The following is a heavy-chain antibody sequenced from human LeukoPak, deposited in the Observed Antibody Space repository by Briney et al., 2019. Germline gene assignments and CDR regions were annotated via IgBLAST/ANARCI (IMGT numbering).Heavy chain of an antibody. Sequence: GVALRLSCAASGFTFSTYGMHWVRQAPGKGLEWVAVISFDGSYKSYADSMKGRFTISRDNSKNTLYLQMNSLRVEDTAVYYCAKDYGGENFDYWGQGTLVTAYS. V-gene: IGHV3-30*18. CDR3: AKDYGGENFDY. D-gene: IGHD4-23*01. CDR2: ISFDGSYK. CDR1: GFTFSTYG. J-gene: IGHJ4*02.